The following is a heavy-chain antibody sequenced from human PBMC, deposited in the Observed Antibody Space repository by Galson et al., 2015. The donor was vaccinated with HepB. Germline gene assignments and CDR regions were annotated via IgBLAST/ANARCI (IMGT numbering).Heavy chain of an antibody. CDR3: ARSGPFYDFWSGPTDYFDS. CDR1: GDSISSGSFY. CDR2: IHASGRT. V-gene: IGHV4-61*02. J-gene: IGHJ4*02. Sequence: LSLTCTVSGDSISSGSFYWTWIRQPAGKGLEWVGRIHASGRTNYNPSLQSRLTMSVDTSKNQFSLNLSSVTAADTAMYYCARSGPFYDFWSGPTDYFDSWGQGILVTVSS. D-gene: IGHD3-3*01.